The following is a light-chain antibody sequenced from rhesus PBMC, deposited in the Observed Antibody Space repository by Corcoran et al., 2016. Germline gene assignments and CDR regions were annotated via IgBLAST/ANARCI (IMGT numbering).Light chain of an antibody. CDR3: QQYYSTLWT. Sequence: DIVMTQSPDSLAVSLGERVTINCKSSQSLLYSSNNKNYLAWYQQKPGQAPKLLIYWASPRESGVPNRFRGSGSGTDFTLTLSGLQADDVAGYYCQQYYSTLWTFGQGTKVEIK. J-gene: IGKJ1*01. CDR2: WAS. CDR1: QSLLYSSNNKNY. V-gene: IGKV4-1*01.